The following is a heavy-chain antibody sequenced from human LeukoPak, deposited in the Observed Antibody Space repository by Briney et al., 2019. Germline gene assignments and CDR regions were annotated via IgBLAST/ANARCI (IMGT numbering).Heavy chain of an antibody. D-gene: IGHD6-6*01. Sequence: PSQTLSLTCTVSGGSISSGSYFWTWIRQPAGRGLEWIGRIYTSGTTNYNPSLKSRVTISGDTSKNQFSLKLNSVTAADTAVYFCAREAARTSQDFDYWGQGTLVTVSS. CDR2: IYTSGTT. J-gene: IGHJ4*02. CDR1: GGSISSGSYF. CDR3: AREAARTSQDFDY. V-gene: IGHV4-61*02.